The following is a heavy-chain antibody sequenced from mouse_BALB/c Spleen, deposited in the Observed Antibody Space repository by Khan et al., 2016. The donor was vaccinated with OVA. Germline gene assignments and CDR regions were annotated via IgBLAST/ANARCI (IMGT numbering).Heavy chain of an antibody. D-gene: IGHD1-2*01. CDR2: ISPGSGDT. CDR3: ARRNYFGYTFAY. J-gene: IGHJ3*01. V-gene: IGHV1-77*01. CDR1: GYTFTDYY. Sequence: QVQLKQSGAELARPGASVKLSCKASGYTFTDYYINWVKQRPGQGLEWIGEISPGSGDTYYNEKFKGKATLTADKSSSTAYMQLNSLTYEASSVYFCARRNYFGYTFAYWGQGTLVTVSA.